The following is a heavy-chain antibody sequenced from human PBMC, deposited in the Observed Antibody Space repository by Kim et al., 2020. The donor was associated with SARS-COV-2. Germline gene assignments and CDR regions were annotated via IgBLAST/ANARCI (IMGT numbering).Heavy chain of an antibody. CDR1: GGSISSYY. J-gene: IGHJ6*02. CDR2: IYYSGST. D-gene: IGHD6-6*01. CDR3: ARDSSVAAHVSYYYGMDV. V-gene: IGHV4-59*13. Sequence: SETLSLTCTVSGGSISSYYWSWIRQPPGKGLEWIGYIYYSGSTNYNPSLKSRVTISVDTSKNQFSLKLSSVTAADTAVYYCARDSSVAAHVSYYYGMDVWGQGTTVTVSS.